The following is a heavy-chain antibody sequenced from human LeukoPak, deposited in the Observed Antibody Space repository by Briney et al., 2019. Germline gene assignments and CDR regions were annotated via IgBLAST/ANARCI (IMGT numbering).Heavy chain of an antibody. CDR1: GFTFNMHA. J-gene: IGHJ3*01. CDR2: ISNDGSDE. Sequence: GRSLRLSCAASGFTFNMHAMHWVRQAPGKGLEWVAVISNDGSDEYYADSVRGRFPVSRDNFKNAVYLQMNSLRPEDTAVYYCAKARHCTTATCASAAFDAWGQGTMVTVSS. D-gene: IGHD2/OR15-2a*01. V-gene: IGHV3-30-3*01. CDR3: AKARHCTTATCASAAFDA.